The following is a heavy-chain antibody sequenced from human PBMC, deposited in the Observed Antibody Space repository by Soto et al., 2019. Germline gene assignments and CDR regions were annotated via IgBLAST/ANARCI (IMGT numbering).Heavy chain of an antibody. CDR2: ISSASTET. CDR1: GLTFSGVC. CDR3: ARFDY. V-gene: IGHV3-21*01. Sequence: AGSLSLACEASGLTFSGVCMSWVRQVPGKGLEWVASISSASTETWYADSVKGRFITSKVNAQNAPDLQMYTRRPEDSAIYYCARFDYWGQGTQVTVSS. J-gene: IGHJ4*02.